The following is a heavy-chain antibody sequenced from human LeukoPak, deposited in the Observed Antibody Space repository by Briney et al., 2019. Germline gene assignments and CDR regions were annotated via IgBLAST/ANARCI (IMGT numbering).Heavy chain of an antibody. CDR3: AKEQNAGAPPPFDY. J-gene: IGHJ4*02. Sequence: GGSLRLSCAASGFTFSSYAMSWVRQAPGKGLEWVSAINSAGSTYYGDSVRGRFTISRDNSKNVLYLQMNSLRAEDTALYYCAKEQNAGAPPPFDYGGQGTLVPVSS. V-gene: IGHV3-23*01. CDR2: INSAGST. D-gene: IGHD2/OR15-2a*01. CDR1: GFTFSSYA.